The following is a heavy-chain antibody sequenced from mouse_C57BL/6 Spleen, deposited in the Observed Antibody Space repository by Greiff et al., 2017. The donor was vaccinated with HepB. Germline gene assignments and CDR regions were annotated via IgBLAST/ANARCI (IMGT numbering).Heavy chain of an antibody. CDR2: ISSGGSYT. Sequence: EVKLMESGGDLVKPGGSLKLSCAASGFTFSSYGMSWVRQTPDKRLEWVATISSGGSYTYYPDSVKGRFTISRDNAKNTLYLQMSSLKSEDTAMCYCARHEDYYDLDYWGQGTTLTVSS. J-gene: IGHJ2*01. CDR1: GFTFSSYG. D-gene: IGHD1-1*01. V-gene: IGHV5-6*01. CDR3: ARHEDYYDLDY.